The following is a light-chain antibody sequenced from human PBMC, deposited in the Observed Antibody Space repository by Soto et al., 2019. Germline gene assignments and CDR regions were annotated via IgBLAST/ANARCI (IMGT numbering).Light chain of an antibody. V-gene: IGKV3-20*01. J-gene: IGKJ1*01. CDR1: HSVSSSY. CDR2: GAS. CDR3: HQYVMSLT. Sequence: EIVITQYPNTLSVSPGERATLSCRASHSVSSSYAAWYQQTPGQAPRLLFYGASSRATSIADRFGGTGSGTDFTLTISRLAQEGIVDYCWHQYVMSLTFGQRTKVDIK.